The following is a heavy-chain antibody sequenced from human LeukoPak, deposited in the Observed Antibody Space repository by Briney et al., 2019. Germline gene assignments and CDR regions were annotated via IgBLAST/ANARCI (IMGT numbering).Heavy chain of an antibody. J-gene: IGHJ4*02. CDR3: VNQISGWVY. Sequence: PGGSLRLSCSASGFTFSNLAMHWVRQAPGKGLEYVSAISGNGGTTYYADSVKGRFTISRDNSKNTLYLQMSSLRPEDTAAYYCVNQISGWVYWGQGTLVTVSS. CDR1: GFTFSNLA. V-gene: IGHV3-64D*06. D-gene: IGHD6-19*01. CDR2: ISGNGGTT.